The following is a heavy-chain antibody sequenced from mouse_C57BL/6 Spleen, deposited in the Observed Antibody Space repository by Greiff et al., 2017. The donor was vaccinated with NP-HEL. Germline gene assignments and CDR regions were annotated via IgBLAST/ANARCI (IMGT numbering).Heavy chain of an antibody. Sequence: VQLQESGPELVKPGASVKISCKASGYSFTDYNMNWVKQSNGKSLEWIGVINPNYGTTSYNQKFKGKATLTVDQSSSTVNMRLNRLTSEDSAVYCCASSDSSSLYAMDYWGQGTSVTVSS. CDR1: GYSFTDYN. D-gene: IGHD3-2*02. V-gene: IGHV1-39*01. CDR3: ASSDSSSLYAMDY. J-gene: IGHJ4*01. CDR2: INPNYGTT.